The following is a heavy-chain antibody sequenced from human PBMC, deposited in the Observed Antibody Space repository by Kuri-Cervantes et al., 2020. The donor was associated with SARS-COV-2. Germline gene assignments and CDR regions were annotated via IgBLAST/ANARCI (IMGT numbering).Heavy chain of an antibody. CDR3: ARGARDFWSGYPQNWFDP. V-gene: IGHV1-46*01. D-gene: IGHD3-3*01. CDR1: GGTFSSYA. CDR2: INPSGGST. Sequence: ASVKVSCKASGGTFSSYAISWVRQAPGQGLEWMGIINPSGGSTSYAQKFQGRVTMTRDTSTSTVYMELSSLRSEDTAVYYCARGARDFWSGYPQNWFDPWGQGTLVTVSS. J-gene: IGHJ5*02.